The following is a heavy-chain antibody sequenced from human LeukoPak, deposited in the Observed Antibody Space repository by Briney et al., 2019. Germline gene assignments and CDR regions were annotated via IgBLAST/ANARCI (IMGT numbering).Heavy chain of an antibody. Sequence: ASVKVSCKVSGYTLTELSMHWVRQAPGKGLEXXXXXXXXXGETISAQKFQGRVTMTEDTSTDTAYMELSSLRSEDTAVYYCATKLRGYSGYDSYWYFDLWGRGTLVTVSS. CDR2: XXXXXGET. D-gene: IGHD5-12*01. CDR3: ATKLRGYSGYDSYWYFDL. J-gene: IGHJ2*01. CDR1: GYTLTELS. V-gene: IGHV1-24*01.